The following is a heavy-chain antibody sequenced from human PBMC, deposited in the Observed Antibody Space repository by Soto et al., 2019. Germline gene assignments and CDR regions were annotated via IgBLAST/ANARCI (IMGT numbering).Heavy chain of an antibody. J-gene: IGHJ4*02. CDR3: ARDSEQQLVGEHFVY. Sequence: ASVKVSCKASGYTCTSYDINWVRQATGQGLEWMGWMNPNSGNTGYAQKFQGRVTMTRNTSISTAYMELSSLRSEDTAVYYCARDSEQQLVGEHFVYWGQGTLVTVSS. D-gene: IGHD6-13*01. CDR1: GYTCTSYD. V-gene: IGHV1-8*01. CDR2: MNPNSGNT.